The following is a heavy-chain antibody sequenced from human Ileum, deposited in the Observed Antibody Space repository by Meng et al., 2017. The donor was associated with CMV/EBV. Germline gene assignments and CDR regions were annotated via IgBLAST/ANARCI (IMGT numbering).Heavy chain of an antibody. D-gene: IGHD3-10*01. CDR3: ATSMLRGLSRSYYPMDV. J-gene: IGHJ6*02. Sequence: GGSLRLSCAASGFTFSAYWMHWVRQAPGKGLVWVSHINGDGSNTSYADSVRGRFTISRDNAKNTLYLQMSSLRVEDTAVYYCATSMLRGLSRSYYPMDVWGQGTTVTVSS. V-gene: IGHV3-74*01. CDR1: GFTFSAYW. CDR2: INGDGSNT.